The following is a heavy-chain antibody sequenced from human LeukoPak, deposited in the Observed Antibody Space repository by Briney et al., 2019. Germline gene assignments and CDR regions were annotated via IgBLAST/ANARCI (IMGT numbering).Heavy chain of an antibody. Sequence: SETLSLTCAVYDGSFSGYYWSWIRQPPGKGLEWIGEINHSGSTNYNPSLKSRVTISVDTSKNQFSLKLSSVTAADTAVYYCARGISRITMIVVVTKAHHAFDIWGQGTMVTVSS. CDR2: INHSGST. CDR1: DGSFSGYY. J-gene: IGHJ3*02. D-gene: IGHD3-22*01. V-gene: IGHV4-34*01. CDR3: ARGISRITMIVVVTKAHHAFDI.